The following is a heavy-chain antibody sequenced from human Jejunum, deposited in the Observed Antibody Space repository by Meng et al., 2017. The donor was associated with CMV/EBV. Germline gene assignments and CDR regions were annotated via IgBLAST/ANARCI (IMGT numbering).Heavy chain of an antibody. CDR2: TYTGGRT. CDR1: GFSVRTKY. Sequence: CAASGFSVRTKYMSWVRQAPGKGLEWVSVTYTGGRTNYGGSVQGRFTVSRDTSNNTLYLQMNSLRAEDTAIYYCAKVGVYNHHDYWGQGPLVTVSS. CDR3: AKVGVYNHHDY. J-gene: IGHJ4*02. D-gene: IGHD1-26*01. V-gene: IGHV3-53*01.